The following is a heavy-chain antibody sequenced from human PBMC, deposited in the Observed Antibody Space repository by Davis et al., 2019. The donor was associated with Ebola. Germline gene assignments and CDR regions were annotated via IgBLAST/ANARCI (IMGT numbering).Heavy chain of an antibody. Sequence: GESLKISCAASEFTFSSYGMHWVRQAPGKGLEWVAVISYDGSNKYYADSVKGRFTISRDNSKNTLYLQMNSLRVEDTAVYYCARVKPIYGSGSYHYYGMDVWGQGTTVTVSS. CDR1: EFTFSSYG. V-gene: IGHV3-30*03. J-gene: IGHJ6*02. D-gene: IGHD3-10*01. CDR2: ISYDGSNK. CDR3: ARVKPIYGSGSYHYYGMDV.